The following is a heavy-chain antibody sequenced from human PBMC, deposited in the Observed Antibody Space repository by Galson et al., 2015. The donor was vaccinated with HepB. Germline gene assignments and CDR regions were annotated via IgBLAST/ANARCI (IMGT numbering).Heavy chain of an antibody. V-gene: IGHV1-69*13. Sequence: SVKVSCKASGGTFSSYAISWVRQAPGQGLEWMGGIIPIFGTANYAQKFQGRVTITADESTSTAYMELSSLRSEDTAVYYCARERSLDTAMVSVGWFDPWGQGTLVTVSS. CDR2: IIPIFGTA. D-gene: IGHD5-18*01. J-gene: IGHJ5*02. CDR1: GGTFSSYA. CDR3: ARERSLDTAMVSVGWFDP.